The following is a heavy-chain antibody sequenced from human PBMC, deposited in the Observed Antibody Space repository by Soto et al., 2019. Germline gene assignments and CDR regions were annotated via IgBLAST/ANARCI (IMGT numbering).Heavy chain of an antibody. J-gene: IGHJ6*02. V-gene: IGHV1-69*14. Sequence: QVQLVQSGTGVKKPGSSVKVSCKASGGTFSNYAISWVRQAPGQGLECLGGIIPSLGSASYAQKFQGRVTITADRSTSTVYMRLSSLRSDDTAVYYCARVEAGAYFQVYYGMDVWGQGTTVTVSS. CDR1: GGTFSNYA. CDR2: IIPSLGSA. D-gene: IGHD3-16*01. CDR3: ARVEAGAYFQVYYGMDV.